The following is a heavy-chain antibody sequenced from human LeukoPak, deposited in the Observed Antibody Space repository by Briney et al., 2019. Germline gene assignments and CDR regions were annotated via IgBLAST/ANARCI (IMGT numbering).Heavy chain of an antibody. CDR3: AKARTYYYDSSRYYLDF. CDR1: GFTFSTYG. V-gene: IGHV3-30*18. CDR2: ISYDGSNK. J-gene: IGHJ4*02. Sequence: PGGSLRLSCAASGFTFSTYGMHWVRQAPGKGLEWVAVISYDGSNKYYADSVKGRFTISRDNSKNTLFLQMNSLGPEDTAVYYCAKARTYYYDSSRYYLDFWGQGTLVTVSS. D-gene: IGHD3-22*01.